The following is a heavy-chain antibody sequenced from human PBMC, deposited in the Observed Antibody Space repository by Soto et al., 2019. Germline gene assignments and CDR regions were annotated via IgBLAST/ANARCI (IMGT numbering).Heavy chain of an antibody. J-gene: IGHJ4*02. Sequence: GALRLSCGVSGFTFSTYAMSWVRQAPGKGLGWVSAISGSGNKTFYADSVKGRFTISRDNSKNTLHLHMSSLRVEDTAVYYCVRGVRLHFDLWGQGTLVTVSS. CDR3: VRGVRLHFDL. CDR1: GFTFSTYA. V-gene: IGHV3-23*01. CDR2: ISGSGNKT.